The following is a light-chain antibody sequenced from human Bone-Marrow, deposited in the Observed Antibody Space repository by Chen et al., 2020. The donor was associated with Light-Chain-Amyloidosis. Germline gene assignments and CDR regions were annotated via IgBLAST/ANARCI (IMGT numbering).Light chain of an antibody. Sequence: DIVMTQSPDSLVVSLGERATINCKSSQSVLYSSNNKNYLAWYQQKPGQPPKLLIYWASTRESGVPDRFSGSGSGTDFTLTISNLQAEDVAVYYCQQYYSTPLTFGGGTRVEIK. J-gene: IGKJ4*01. CDR1: QSVLYSSNNKNY. CDR2: WAS. CDR3: QQYYSTPLT. V-gene: IGKV4-1*01.